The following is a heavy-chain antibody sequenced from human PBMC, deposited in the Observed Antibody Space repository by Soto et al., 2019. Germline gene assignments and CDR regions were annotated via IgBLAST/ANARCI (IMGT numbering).Heavy chain of an antibody. CDR3: ASRIAAAGPFDY. CDR2: IIPILGIA. J-gene: IGHJ4*02. D-gene: IGHD6-13*01. Sequence: SVKVSCKASGGTFSSYTISWVRQAPGQGLEWMGRIIPILGIANYAQKFQGRVTITADESTSTAYMELSSLRSEDTAVYYCASRIAAAGPFDYWGQGTLVTVSS. CDR1: GGTFSSYT. V-gene: IGHV1-69*02.